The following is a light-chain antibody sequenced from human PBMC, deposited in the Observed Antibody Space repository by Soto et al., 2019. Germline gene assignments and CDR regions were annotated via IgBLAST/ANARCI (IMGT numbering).Light chain of an antibody. CDR2: RNN. V-gene: IGLV1-47*01. CDR1: SSNIGSKF. CDR3: AAWVDSLSGYV. J-gene: IGLJ1*01. Sequence: QLVLTQPPSGSGTPGQRVSISCSGSSSNIGSKFVFWYQQLPGTAPKLLIYRNNLRPSGVPDRFSGSKSGTSASLAISGLRSEDQADYYCAAWVDSLSGYVFGTGTKLTVL.